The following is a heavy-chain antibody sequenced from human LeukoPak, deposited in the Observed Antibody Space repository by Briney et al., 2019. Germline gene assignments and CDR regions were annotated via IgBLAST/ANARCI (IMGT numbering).Heavy chain of an antibody. J-gene: IGHJ4*02. D-gene: IGHD1-26*01. CDR2: ICTAGDT. Sequence: GGSLRLSGATSGFTFSSYAMHWVRQATGKGLEWVSAICTAGDTFYPGSVKGRFTISRENAKNSLSLQMNSLRAEDTAVYYCVRQQTPHGNFDYWGQGTLVTVSS. CDR1: GFTFSSYA. CDR3: VRQQTPHGNFDY. V-gene: IGHV3-13*01.